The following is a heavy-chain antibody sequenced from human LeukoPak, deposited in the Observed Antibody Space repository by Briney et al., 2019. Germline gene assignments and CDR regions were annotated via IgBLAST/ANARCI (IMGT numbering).Heavy chain of an antibody. CDR2: IKSKTDGGTT. CDR1: GFTFSNAW. CDR3: TTGSGWLRSPHLFDY. Sequence: PGGSLRLSCAASGFTFSNAWMSWVRQAPGKGLEWVGRIKSKTDGGTTDYAAPVKGRFTISRDDSKNTLYLQMNSLKTEDTAVYYCTTGSGWLRSPHLFDYWGQGTLVTVSS. V-gene: IGHV3-15*01. D-gene: IGHD5-12*01. J-gene: IGHJ4*02.